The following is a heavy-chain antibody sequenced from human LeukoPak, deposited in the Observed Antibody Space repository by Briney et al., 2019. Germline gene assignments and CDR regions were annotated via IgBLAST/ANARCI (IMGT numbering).Heavy chain of an antibody. CDR1: GFTFSSYW. V-gene: IGHV3-7*01. J-gene: IGHJ4*02. Sequence: GGSLRLSCAASGFTFSSYWMSWVRQAPGKGLEWVANIKQDGSEKYYVDSVKGRFTISRDNAKNSLYLQMNSLRAEDTAVYYCARESLGYCSSTSCSHYWGQGTLVTVSS. CDR3: ARESLGYCSSTSCSHY. CDR2: IKQDGSEK. D-gene: IGHD2-2*01.